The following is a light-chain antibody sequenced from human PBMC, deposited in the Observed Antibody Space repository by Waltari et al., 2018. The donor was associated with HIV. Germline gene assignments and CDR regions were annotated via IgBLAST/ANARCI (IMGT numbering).Light chain of an antibody. CDR1: PSVGRY. CDR2: DTS. CDR3: QQRSTWPPVT. J-gene: IGKJ4*01. Sequence: EVVLTQSPATLSLSPGARAPLSCTASPSVGRYLAWYQQKPGQSPRLLIYDTSNRAAGIPARFSGGGSATDFTLTISSVEPEDSAVYYCQQRSTWPPVTFGGGTRVEIK. V-gene: IGKV3-11*01.